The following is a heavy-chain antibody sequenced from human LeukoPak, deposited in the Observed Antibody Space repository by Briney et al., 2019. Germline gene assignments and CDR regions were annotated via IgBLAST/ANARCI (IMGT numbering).Heavy chain of an antibody. CDR3: ARDLVQLWSKDY. CDR1: GFTFSNYE. V-gene: IGHV3-48*03. D-gene: IGHD5-18*01. J-gene: IGHJ4*02. CDR2: ISSSGRNI. Sequence: PGGSLRLSCAASGFTFSNYELNWVRQAPGEGLEWVSYISSSGRNIYYADSVNGRFTISRDNAKNSLYLQMNSLRAEDTAVYYCARDLVQLWSKDYWGQGTLVTVSS.